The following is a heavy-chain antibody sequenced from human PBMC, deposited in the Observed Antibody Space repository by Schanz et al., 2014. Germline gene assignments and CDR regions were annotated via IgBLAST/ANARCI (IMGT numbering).Heavy chain of an antibody. Sequence: VQLVDSGGGLVKPGESLRLSCAASGFTFTTYAMTWVRQPPGKGLEWVSLVTWDGGYTYYADSVKGRFTISRDNSKNSLYLQMDSLRSEDTALYYCAKNRAGGYESFLDSWGQGTLVTVSS. CDR1: GFTFTTYA. V-gene: IGHV3-43*01. J-gene: IGHJ4*02. D-gene: IGHD5-12*01. CDR2: VTWDGGYT. CDR3: AKNRAGGYESFLDS.